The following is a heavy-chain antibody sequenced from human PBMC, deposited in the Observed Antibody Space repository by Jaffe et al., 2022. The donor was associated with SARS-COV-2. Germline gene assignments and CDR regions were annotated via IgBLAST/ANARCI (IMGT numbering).Heavy chain of an antibody. D-gene: IGHD5-18*01. J-gene: IGHJ5*02. CDR3: ARGGGYSYGYRRSWFDP. CDR2: INHSGST. Sequence: QVQLQQWGAGLLKPSETLSLTCAVYGGSFSGYYWSWIRQPPGKGLEWIGEINHSGSTNYNPSLKSRVTISVDTSKNQFSLKLSSVTAADTAVYYCARGGGYSYGYRRSWFDPWGQGTLVTVSS. CDR1: GGSFSGYY. V-gene: IGHV4-34*01.